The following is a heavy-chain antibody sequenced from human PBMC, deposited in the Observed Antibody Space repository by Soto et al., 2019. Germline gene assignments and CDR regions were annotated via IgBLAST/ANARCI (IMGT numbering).Heavy chain of an antibody. CDR1: GYTFTSYD. J-gene: IGHJ6*03. CDR2: MNPNSGNT. D-gene: IGHD2-2*01. Sequence: ASVKVSCKASGYTFTSYDINWVRQATGQGLEWMGWMNPNSGNTGYAQKIQGRVTMTRNTSISTAYMELSSLRSEDTAVYYCARGRMIRDIVVVPAAPRHYYMDVWGKGTTVTVSS. CDR3: ARGRMIRDIVVVPAAPRHYYMDV. V-gene: IGHV1-8*01.